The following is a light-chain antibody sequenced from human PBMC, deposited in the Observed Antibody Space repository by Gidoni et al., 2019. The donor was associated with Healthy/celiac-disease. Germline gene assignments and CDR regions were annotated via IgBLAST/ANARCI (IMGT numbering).Light chain of an antibody. CDR1: QSVSSN. CDR2: GAS. J-gene: IGKJ4*01. Sequence: EIVMTQSTATLSVSPGERATLSCRASQSVSSNLAWYQQKPGQAPRLLIYGASTRATGIPARFSGSVSGTEFTLTISSLQSEDFAVYYCQQYTNWPRVTFGGGTKVEIK. CDR3: QQYTNWPRVT. V-gene: IGKV3-15*01.